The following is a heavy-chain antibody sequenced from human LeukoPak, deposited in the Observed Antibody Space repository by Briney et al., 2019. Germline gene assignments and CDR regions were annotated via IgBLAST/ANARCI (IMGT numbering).Heavy chain of an antibody. J-gene: IGHJ4*02. Sequence: GGSLRLSCAASGFTFSSYSMNWVRQAPGKGLEWVSYISSSSSTIYYADSVKGRFTISRDNAKNSLYLQMNSVRAEDTAVYYCASVCSSTSCYSKGLVDYWGQGTLVTVSS. D-gene: IGHD2-2*01. CDR2: ISSSSSTI. V-gene: IGHV3-48*01. CDR1: GFTFSSYS. CDR3: ASVCSSTSCYSKGLVDY.